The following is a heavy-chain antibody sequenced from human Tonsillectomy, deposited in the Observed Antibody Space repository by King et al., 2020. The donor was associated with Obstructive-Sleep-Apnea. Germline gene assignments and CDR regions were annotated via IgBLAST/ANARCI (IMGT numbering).Heavy chain of an antibody. Sequence: VQLQESGPGLVKPSETLSLTCSVSGGSISSYSWSWIRQPPGKGLECIGNVYYSGNTNYNPSLKSRITMSVDTSKNQFSLRLGSVTAADTAVYYCARHSRFDRDGWVFDSWGQGTLDTVSS. D-gene: IGHD1-26*01. J-gene: IGHJ4*02. V-gene: IGHV4-59*08. CDR2: VYYSGNT. CDR1: GGSISSYS. CDR3: ARHSRFDRDGWVFDS.